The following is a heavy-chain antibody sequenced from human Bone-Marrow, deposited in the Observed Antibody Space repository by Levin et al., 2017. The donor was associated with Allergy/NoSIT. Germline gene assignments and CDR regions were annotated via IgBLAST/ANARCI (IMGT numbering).Heavy chain of an antibody. CDR2: IHYSGSV. Sequence: SETLSLTCRVSGGSISGYYWSWIRQSPGKGLEWIGYIHYSGSVTYNPSLESRVTISIDTSKNQLFLRLNSVTAADTAVYYCARHPGASFDYWGQGTLVTVSS. J-gene: IGHJ4*02. CDR1: GGSISGYY. D-gene: IGHD1-26*01. CDR3: ARHPGASFDY. V-gene: IGHV4-59*08.